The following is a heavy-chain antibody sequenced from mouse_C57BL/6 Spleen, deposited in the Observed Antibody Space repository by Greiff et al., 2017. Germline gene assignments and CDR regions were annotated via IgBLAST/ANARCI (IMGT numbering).Heavy chain of an antibody. D-gene: IGHD1-1*02. J-gene: IGHJ1*03. CDR3: ARDGGNYGYFDD. V-gene: IGHV1-80*01. CDR2: INPGDGDT. Sequence: VQLKESGAELVKPGASVKISCKASGYAFSSYWMNWVKQRPGKGLEWIGKINPGDGDTNYNGKFKGKATLTADKSSSTAYMQLSSLTSEDSAVYFCARDGGNYGYFDDWGTGTTVTVSS. CDR1: GYAFSSYW.